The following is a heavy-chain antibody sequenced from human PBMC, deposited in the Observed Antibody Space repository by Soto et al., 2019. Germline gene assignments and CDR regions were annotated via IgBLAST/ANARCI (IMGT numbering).Heavy chain of an antibody. V-gene: IGHV3-9*01. CDR2: IHWHSGNT. J-gene: IGHJ4*02. D-gene: IGHD6-19*01. Sequence: EVQLVESGGGLVQPGRSLRLSCATSGFTLSDHAIHWVRQAPGKGLEWVAGIHWHSGNTAYADSVKGRFTISGDTAKNSLYLHMTNLRAEDTAVYYCAKDGNWLDVFLDLWGQGTPVTVSS. CDR3: AKDGNWLDVFLDL. CDR1: GFTLSDHA.